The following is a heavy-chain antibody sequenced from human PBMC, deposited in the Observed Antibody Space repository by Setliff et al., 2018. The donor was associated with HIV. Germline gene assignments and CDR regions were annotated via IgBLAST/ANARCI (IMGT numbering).Heavy chain of an antibody. D-gene: IGHD3-3*01. CDR2: INQSGST. V-gene: IGHV4-34*01. Sequence: SETLSLTCAVYGGSFSGYYWSWIRQPPGKGLEWIGEINQSGSTNYNPSLKSRATKSVDRSKNQFSLKLSSVTAADTAIYYCVTVVQDDLGVVLFDYWGQGTLVTVSS. J-gene: IGHJ4*02. CDR1: GGSFSGYY. CDR3: VTVVQDDLGVVLFDY.